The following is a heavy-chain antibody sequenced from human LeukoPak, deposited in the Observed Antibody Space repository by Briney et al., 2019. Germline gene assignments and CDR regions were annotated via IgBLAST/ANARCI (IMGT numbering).Heavy chain of an antibody. J-gene: IGHJ4*02. D-gene: IGHD3-22*01. V-gene: IGHV4-31*03. Sequence: SQTLSLTCTVSGGSISSDGYYWSWIRQHPGKGLEWIGYIYYSGSTYYNPSLKSRVTISVDTSKNQFSLKLSSVTAADTAVYYCARGFRLDYYDSSGYLFDYWGQGTLVTVSS. CDR3: ARGFRLDYYDSSGYLFDY. CDR2: IYYSGST. CDR1: GGSISSDGYY.